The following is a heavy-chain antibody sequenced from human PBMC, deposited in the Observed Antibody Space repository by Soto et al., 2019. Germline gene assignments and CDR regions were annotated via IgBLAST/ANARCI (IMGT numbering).Heavy chain of an antibody. CDR2: INTRSGGT. J-gene: IGHJ6*02. CDR3: ARVNGDAPPRGMDV. CDR1: GYTFIDHY. Sequence: QVQLVQSGAEVKKPGASVKVSYKASGYTFIDHYIYWVRQAPGQGLEWMGRINTRSGGTKYAQKFEARVTMTRDTSISTAYMELTRLSSDDRAVYYCARVNGDAPPRGMDVWGQGTTVTVSS. D-gene: IGHD4-17*01. V-gene: IGHV1-2*06.